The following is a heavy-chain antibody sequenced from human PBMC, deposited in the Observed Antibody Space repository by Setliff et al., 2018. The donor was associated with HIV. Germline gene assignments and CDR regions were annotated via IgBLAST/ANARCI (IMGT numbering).Heavy chain of an antibody. CDR2: IIPIFGTA. CDR1: GGTFSSYA. V-gene: IGHV1-69*05. J-gene: IGHJ3*02. CDR3: ASPTETPEGAFDI. Sequence: SVKVSCKASGGTFSSYAISWVRQAPGQGLEWMGGIIPIFGTANYAQKFQGRVTITTDESTSTAYMEMSSLRSEDTAVYYCASPTETPEGAFDIWGQGTMVTVSS.